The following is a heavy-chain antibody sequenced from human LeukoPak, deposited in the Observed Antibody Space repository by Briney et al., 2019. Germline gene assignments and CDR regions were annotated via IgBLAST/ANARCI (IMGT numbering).Heavy chain of an antibody. CDR2: IGTGCTPT. J-gene: IGHJ4*02. D-gene: IGHD5-12*01. Sequence: GGSLRLSCAASGFTFSSYEMNWVRQAPGKGLEWVSHIGTGCTPTHYADSVKGRFTISRDNAKNSLDLQMNSLRAEDMAVYYCARGGYVHDYWGQGTLVTVSS. CDR1: GFTFSSYE. V-gene: IGHV3-48*03. CDR3: ARGGYVHDY.